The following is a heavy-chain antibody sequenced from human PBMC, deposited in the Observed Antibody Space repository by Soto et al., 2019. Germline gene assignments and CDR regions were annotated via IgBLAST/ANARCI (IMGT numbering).Heavy chain of an antibody. CDR1: RYTFTRYG. Sequence: ASVKVSCKASRYTFTRYGICWVGQAPGQGLEWMGWIRAYNGKTNYAQKFQGRDTMTTDTSTSTAYMELRSLRSDDTAVYYCARGGPPETPWGQGTLVTVSS. CDR2: IRAYNGKT. V-gene: IGHV1-18*01. J-gene: IGHJ5*02. CDR3: ARGGPPETP.